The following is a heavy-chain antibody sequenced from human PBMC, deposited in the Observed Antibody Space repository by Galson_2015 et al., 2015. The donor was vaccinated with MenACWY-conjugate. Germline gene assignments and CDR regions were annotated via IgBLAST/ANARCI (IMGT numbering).Heavy chain of an antibody. V-gene: IGHV3-15*07. Sequence: SLRLSCAASGFPFSNAWMEWVRQAPGKGLEWVGRIKSNLRGAAADYAASVEGRFTITRDDSRNTVYLQMSSLTSEDTALYYCATDWGSGTYYVGAFDIWGQGAMVTVSS. CDR2: IKSNLRGAAA. CDR3: ATDWGSGTYYVGAFDI. CDR1: GFPFSNAW. D-gene: IGHD1-26*01. J-gene: IGHJ3*02.